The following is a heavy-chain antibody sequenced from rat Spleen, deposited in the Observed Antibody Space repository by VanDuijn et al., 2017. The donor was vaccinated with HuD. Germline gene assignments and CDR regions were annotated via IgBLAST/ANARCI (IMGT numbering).Heavy chain of an antibody. D-gene: IGHD1-6*01. CDR2: ISYDGGST. Sequence: EVQLMESGGGLVQPGESLKLSCAASGFTFSDHNMAWVRQAPRKGLEWVATISYDGGSTYYRDSVKGRFTISRDNAKSTLYLQMDSLRSEDSATYYCTRDRILRSTGFDYWGQGVMVTVSS. CDR1: GFTFSDHN. J-gene: IGHJ2*01. CDR3: TRDRILRSTGFDY. V-gene: IGHV5-7*01.